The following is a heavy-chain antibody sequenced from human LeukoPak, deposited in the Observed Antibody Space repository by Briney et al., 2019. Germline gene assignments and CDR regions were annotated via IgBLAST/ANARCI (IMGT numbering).Heavy chain of an antibody. CDR2: IYYSGST. CDR3: ARHPLRGKAAVNWFDP. Sequence: KPSETLSLTCTVSGGSISSYYWSWIRQPPGKGPEWIGYIYYSGSTNYNPSLKSRVTISVDTSKNQFSLKLSSVTAADTAVYYCARHPLRGKAAVNWFDPWGQGTLVTVSS. J-gene: IGHJ5*02. CDR1: GGSISSYY. V-gene: IGHV4-59*08. D-gene: IGHD6-13*01.